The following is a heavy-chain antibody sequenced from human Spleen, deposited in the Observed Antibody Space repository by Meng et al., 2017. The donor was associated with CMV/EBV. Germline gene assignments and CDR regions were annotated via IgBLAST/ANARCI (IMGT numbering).Heavy chain of an antibody. CDR1: GFPFRTYA. CDR2: ISYDGRTK. D-gene: IGHD6-13*01. CDR3: ARAGLGISSAGINF. Sequence: GESLKISCAAAGFPFRTYAMHWVRQAPGKGLEWVAVISYDGRTKHYADSVNGRLTISRDNSQNTLHLQMSSVGVEDTAVYYCARAGLGISSAGINFWGQGALVTVSS. J-gene: IGHJ4*02. V-gene: IGHV3-30*04.